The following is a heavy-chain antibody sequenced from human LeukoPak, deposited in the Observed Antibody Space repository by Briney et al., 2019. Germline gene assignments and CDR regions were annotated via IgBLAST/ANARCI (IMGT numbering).Heavy chain of an antibody. CDR1: GFTFSSYA. Sequence: GGSLSLSCAASGFTFSSYAMSWVRQAPGKGLEWVSAISGSGGSTYYADSVKGRFAISRDNSKNTLYLQMNSLRAEDTAVYYCAIVVVTAIGGDYWGQGTLVTVSS. J-gene: IGHJ4*02. CDR2: ISGSGGST. CDR3: AIVVVTAIGGDY. D-gene: IGHD2-21*02. V-gene: IGHV3-23*01.